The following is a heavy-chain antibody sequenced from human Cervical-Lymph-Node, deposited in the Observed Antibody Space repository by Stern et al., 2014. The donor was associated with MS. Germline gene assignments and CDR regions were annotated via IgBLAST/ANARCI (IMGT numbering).Heavy chain of an antibody. CDR1: GDPLNRYY. D-gene: IGHD3-22*01. CDR3: VSHCGYTDCYPYYAMDV. V-gene: IGHV4-59*01. J-gene: IGHJ6*02. CDR2: VHHHGSA. Sequence: QVQLQESGPGLVRPWETLHLTCTISGDPLNRYYWGWIQQPPGKGLEWIGYVHHHGSAFYNPTLKSRLPISPNMANNQFSLKLTSVTAADTAIYCCVSHCGYTDCYPYYAMDVWGQGTTVTVSS.